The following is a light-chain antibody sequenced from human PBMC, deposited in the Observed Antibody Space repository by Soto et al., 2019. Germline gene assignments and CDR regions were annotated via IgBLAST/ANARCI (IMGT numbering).Light chain of an antibody. J-gene: IGKJ4*01. CDR2: DAS. CDR1: QDISNY. V-gene: IGKV1-33*01. CDR3: QQYDNLPLT. Sequence: DIQMTQSPSSLSASVGDRVTITCQASQDISNYLNWYQQKPGKAPKLLIYDASNLETGVPSRFSVSGSGTDFTFTISSLQPEDIATYYCQQYDNLPLTLGGGTKVEIK.